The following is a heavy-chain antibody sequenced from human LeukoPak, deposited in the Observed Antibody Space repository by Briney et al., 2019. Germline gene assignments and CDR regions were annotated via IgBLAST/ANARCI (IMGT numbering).Heavy chain of an antibody. CDR3: ARDSSSSASWWFDP. J-gene: IGHJ5*02. Sequence: GASVKVSCKASGYTFISHWIHWVRQAPGQGLEWMGVISPNGGTTVYAQKFQGRVTLNRDMSTSTLYMELSSLRSEDTAVYYCARDSSSSASWWFDPWGQGTLVTVSS. V-gene: IGHV1-46*01. CDR1: GYTFISHW. D-gene: IGHD6-6*01. CDR2: ISPNGGTT.